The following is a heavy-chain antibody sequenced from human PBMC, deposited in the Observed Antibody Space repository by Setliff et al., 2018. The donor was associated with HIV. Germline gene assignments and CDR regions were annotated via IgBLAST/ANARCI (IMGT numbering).Heavy chain of an antibody. CDR3: PRASRWGSIPFDY. D-gene: IGHD2-21*01. Sequence: SETLSLTCTVSGGSISTGGYYWSWIRQHAGKGLEWIGYIYNSGDTYYNPSLKSRITMSIDTSKNQFSLKLNSVTAADTAGYFCPRASRWGSIPFDYWGQGTLVTVSS. CDR1: GGSISTGGYY. V-gene: IGHV4-31*03. J-gene: IGHJ4*02. CDR2: IYNSGDT.